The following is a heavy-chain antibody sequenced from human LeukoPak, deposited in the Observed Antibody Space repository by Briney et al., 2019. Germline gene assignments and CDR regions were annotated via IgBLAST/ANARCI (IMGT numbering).Heavy chain of an antibody. CDR3: AKDWSCDT. CDR2: ISASGDKT. Sequence: PGGSLRLSCAASGFTFITYAMTWVRQAPGKGLEWVSAISASGDKTHYADSVKGRFTISRDNSKNTLYLQMNSLRPEDTAVYYCAKDWSCDTWGQGTMVTVSS. J-gene: IGHJ3*02. CDR1: GFTFITYA. V-gene: IGHV3-23*01.